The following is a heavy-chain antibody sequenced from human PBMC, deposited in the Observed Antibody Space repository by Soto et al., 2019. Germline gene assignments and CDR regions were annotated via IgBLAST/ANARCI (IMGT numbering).Heavy chain of an antibody. D-gene: IGHD3-22*01. J-gene: IGHJ4*02. Sequence: SVKVSCKASGFTFTSSAVQWVRQARGQRLEWIGWIVVGSGNTNYAQKFQERVTITRDMSTSTAYMELSSLRSEDTAVYYCARGPRMIVVVIDWGQGTLVTVSS. V-gene: IGHV1-58*01. CDR3: ARGPRMIVVVID. CDR2: IVVGSGNT. CDR1: GFTFTSSA.